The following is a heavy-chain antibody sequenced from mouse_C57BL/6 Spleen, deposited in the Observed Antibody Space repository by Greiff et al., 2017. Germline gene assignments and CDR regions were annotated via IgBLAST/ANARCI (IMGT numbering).Heavy chain of an antibody. D-gene: IGHD1-1*01. CDR2: ISYSGST. V-gene: IGHV3-8*01. CDR1: GYSITSDY. CDR3: ARLGLTTVDYYAMDY. J-gene: IGHJ4*01. Sequence: DVKLVESGPGLAKPSQTLSLTCSVTGYSITSDYWNWIRKFPGNKLEYMGYISYSGSTYYNPSLKSRISITRDTSKNQYYLQLNSVTTEDTATYYCARLGLTTVDYYAMDYWGQGTSVTVSS.